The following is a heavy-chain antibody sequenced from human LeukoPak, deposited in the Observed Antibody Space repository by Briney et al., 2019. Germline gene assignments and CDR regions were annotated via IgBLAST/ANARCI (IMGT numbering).Heavy chain of an antibody. J-gene: IGHJ4*02. D-gene: IGHD3-22*01. CDR2: IYYSGST. CDR1: SGSISSSSYY. CDR3: ARKAPYYYDGSGPLGTYYFDY. V-gene: IGHV4-39*07. Sequence: PSETLSLTCTVSSGSISSSSYYWGWIRQPPGKGLKWIGSIYYSGSTYYNPSLKSRVTISVDTSKNQFSLKLNSVTAADTAVYYCARKAPYYYDGSGPLGTYYFDYWGQGTLVTVSS.